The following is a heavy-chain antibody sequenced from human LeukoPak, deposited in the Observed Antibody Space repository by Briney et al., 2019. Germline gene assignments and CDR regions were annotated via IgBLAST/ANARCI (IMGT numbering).Heavy chain of an antibody. J-gene: IGHJ4*02. V-gene: IGHV4-31*03. CDR1: GGSISSGGYY. CDR3: VRNGYSYGYGFDY. Sequence: SETLSLTCTVSGGSISSGGYYWSWIRQHPGKGLEWIGYIYYSGSTYYNPSLKRRVTISVDTSKNQFSLKLSSVTAADTAVYYCVRNGYSYGYGFDYWGQGTLVTVSS. CDR2: IYYSGST. D-gene: IGHD5-18*01.